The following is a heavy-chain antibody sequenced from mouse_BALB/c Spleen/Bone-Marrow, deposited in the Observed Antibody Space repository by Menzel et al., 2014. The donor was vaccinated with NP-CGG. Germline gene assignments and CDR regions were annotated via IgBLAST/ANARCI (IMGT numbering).Heavy chain of an antibody. CDR1: EYEFXSHD. V-gene: IGHV5-2*01. D-gene: IGHD2-1*01. Sequence: DVHLVESGGGLVQPGESLKLSCESNEYEFXSHDMSWVRKTPEKRLELVAAINSDGGSAYYPDTMERRFIISRDNTKKTLYLQMSSLRSEDTALYYCARYGNYYAMDYWGQGTSVTVSS. CDR2: INSDGGSA. CDR3: ARYGNYYAMDY. J-gene: IGHJ4*01.